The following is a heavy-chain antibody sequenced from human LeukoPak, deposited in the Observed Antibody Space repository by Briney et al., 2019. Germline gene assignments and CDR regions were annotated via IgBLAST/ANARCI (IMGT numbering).Heavy chain of an antibody. CDR1: GYTFTGYY. CDR2: INPNSGGT. J-gene: IGHJ1*01. CDR3: AREEDTYYYDSSGFQH. D-gene: IGHD3-22*01. Sequence: GASVKVSCKASGYTFTGYYMHWVRQAPGQGLEWMGWINPNSGGTNYAQKFQGRVTMTRDTSISTAYMELSRLRSDDTAVYYCAREEDTYYYDSSGFQHWGQGTLVTVSS. V-gene: IGHV1-2*02.